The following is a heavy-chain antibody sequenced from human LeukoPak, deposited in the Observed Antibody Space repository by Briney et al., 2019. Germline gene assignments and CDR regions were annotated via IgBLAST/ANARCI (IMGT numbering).Heavy chain of an antibody. CDR1: GFTLGSYG. Sequence: PGRSLRLSCAASGFTLGSYGMHWVRQAPGKGLEWVASISYDGSNEYYGDSVKGRFSVSRDNSKNTLYLHMNSLRAEDTAVYYCVALLRGIGYWGQGTLITVSS. D-gene: IGHD3-10*01. CDR3: VALLRGIGY. J-gene: IGHJ4*02. V-gene: IGHV3-30*03. CDR2: ISYDGSNE.